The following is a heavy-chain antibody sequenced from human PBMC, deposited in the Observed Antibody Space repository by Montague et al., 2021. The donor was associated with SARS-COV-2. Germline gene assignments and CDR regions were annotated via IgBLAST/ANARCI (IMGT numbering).Heavy chain of an antibody. CDR2: VFYRGSN. Sequence: SETLSLTCTVSGGSISSLHYYWGWIRQSQGQGLKWIGNVFYRGSNYYNPSLRSRATISADTSKNQFALRLRSVTATDTAIYYGARRAGVVGDTRFDYWGQGILVPVSS. V-gene: IGHV4-39*01. CDR1: GGSISSLHYY. D-gene: IGHD1-26*01. CDR3: ARRAGVVGDTRFDY. J-gene: IGHJ4*01.